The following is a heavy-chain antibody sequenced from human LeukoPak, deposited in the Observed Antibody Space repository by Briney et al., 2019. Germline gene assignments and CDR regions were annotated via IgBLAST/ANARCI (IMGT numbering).Heavy chain of an antibody. CDR2: INPSGGSA. Sequence: ASVKVSCKASGYTFTSYYMHWVRQAPGQGLEWMGIINPSGGSANYAQKFQGRVTMTRDTSTSTVYMELSSLRYEDTAVYYCARDFPSRETVWLPATYYYYMDVWGKGTTVTVSS. CDR1: GYTFTSYY. V-gene: IGHV1-46*01. D-gene: IGHD4-17*01. CDR3: ARDFPSRETVWLPATYYYYMDV. J-gene: IGHJ6*03.